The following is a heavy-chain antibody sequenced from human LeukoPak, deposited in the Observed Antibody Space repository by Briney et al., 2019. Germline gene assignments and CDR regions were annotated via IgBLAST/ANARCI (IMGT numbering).Heavy chain of an antibody. V-gene: IGHV1-69*06. Sequence: SVKVSCKASGGTFSSYAISWVRQAPGQGLEWMGGIIPIFGTANYAQKFQGRVTITADKSTSTAYMELSSLRSEDTAVYYCARRDGIPYVTMVRGHDYGMDVWGQGTTVTVSS. CDR2: IIPIFGTA. CDR3: ARRDGIPYVTMVRGHDYGMDV. J-gene: IGHJ6*02. CDR1: GGTFSSYA. D-gene: IGHD3-10*01.